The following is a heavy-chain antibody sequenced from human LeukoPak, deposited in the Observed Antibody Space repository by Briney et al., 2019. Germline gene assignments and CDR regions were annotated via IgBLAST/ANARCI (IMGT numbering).Heavy chain of an antibody. V-gene: IGHV1-46*01. J-gene: IGHJ6*02. CDR2: INPSGGST. Sequence: ASVKVSCKASGYTFTSYYMHWVRQAPGQGLEWMGIINPSGGSTSYAQKLQGRVTMTTDTSTSTAYMELRSLRSDDTAVYYCARPRITMVRGVSPSYYYGMDVWGQGTTVTVSS. CDR3: ARPRITMVRGVSPSYYYGMDV. CDR1: GYTFTSYY. D-gene: IGHD3-10*01.